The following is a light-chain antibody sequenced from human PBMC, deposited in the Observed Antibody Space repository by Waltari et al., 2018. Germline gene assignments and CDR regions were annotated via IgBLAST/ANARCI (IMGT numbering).Light chain of an antibody. J-gene: IGKJ2*01. V-gene: IGKV1-33*01. CDR1: QDITTS. Sequence: IELTQSPSSRSAAGGVRVTSTCQATQDITTSLSWFQQKPGKAPQLLIYDASSLQAGVPSRFSGTGSGTAFSFTITSLQPEDSATYYCQHYHSLPYTFGRGTKLQIK. CDR2: DAS. CDR3: QHYHSLPYT.